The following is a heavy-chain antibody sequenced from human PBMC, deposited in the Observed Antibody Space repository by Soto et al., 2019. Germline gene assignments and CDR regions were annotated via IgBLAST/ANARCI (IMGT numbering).Heavy chain of an antibody. D-gene: IGHD3-22*01. CDR2: IYYSGST. V-gene: IGHV4-59*12. CDR1: GGSISSYY. Sequence: SETLSLTCTVSGGSISSYYWSWIRQPPGKGLEWIGYIYYSGSTNYNPSLKSRVTISVDTSKNQFSLKLSSVTAADTAVYYCAKDSGTWDSSGYHDYFDYWGQGTLVTVSS. J-gene: IGHJ4*02. CDR3: AKDSGTWDSSGYHDYFDY.